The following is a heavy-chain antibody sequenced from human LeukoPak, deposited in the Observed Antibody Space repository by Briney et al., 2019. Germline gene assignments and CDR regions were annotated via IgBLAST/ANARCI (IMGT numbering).Heavy chain of an antibody. CDR1: GFTFSSYA. V-gene: IGHV3-23*01. D-gene: IGHD2-15*01. CDR2: ISGSGGST. J-gene: IGHJ4*02. CDR3: AKSSGRTGY. Sequence: GGSLRLAWAAAGFTFSSYAMSWVRQAPGEGLEWVSAISGSGGSTYYADSVKGRFTISRDNSKNTLYLQMNSLRAEDTAVYYCAKSSGRTGYWGQGTLVTVSS.